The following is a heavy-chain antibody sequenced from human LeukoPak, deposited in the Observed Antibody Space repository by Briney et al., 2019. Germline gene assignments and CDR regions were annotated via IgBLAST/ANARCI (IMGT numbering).Heavy chain of an antibody. CDR2: INHSGST. CDR1: GGSFSGYY. CDR3: ARDGSGSYLPFDY. J-gene: IGHJ4*02. D-gene: IGHD3-10*01. V-gene: IGHV4-34*01. Sequence: SETLSLTCAVYGGSFSGYYWSWLRQPPGKGLEWIGEINHSGSTNYNPSLKSRVTISVDTSKNQFSLKLSSVTAADTAVYYCARDGSGSYLPFDYWGQGTLVTVSS.